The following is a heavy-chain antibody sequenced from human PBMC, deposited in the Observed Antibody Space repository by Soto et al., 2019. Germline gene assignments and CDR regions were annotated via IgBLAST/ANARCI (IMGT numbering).Heavy chain of an antibody. J-gene: IGHJ3*02. CDR1: GGSISSGDYY. CDR3: ARDGGWFGELLSPYDAFDI. D-gene: IGHD3-10*01. V-gene: IGHV4-30-4*01. CDR2: IYYSGST. Sequence: QVQLQESGPGLVKPSQTLSLTCTVSGGSISSGDYYWSWIRQPPGKGLEWIGYIYYSGSTYYNPSLKSRVTISVDTSKKQFSLKLSSVTAADTAVYYCARDGGWFGELLSPYDAFDIWGQGTMVTVSS.